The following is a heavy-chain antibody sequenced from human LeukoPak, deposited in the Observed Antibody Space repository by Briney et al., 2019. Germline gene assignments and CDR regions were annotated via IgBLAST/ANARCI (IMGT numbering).Heavy chain of an antibody. CDR1: GYTFTGYY. V-gene: IGHV1-2*02. D-gene: IGHD3-10*01. CDR2: INPNSGGT. Sequence: GASVKVSCKASGYTFTGYYMHWVRQAPGQGLEWMGWINPNSGGTNYAQKFQGRVTMTRDTSISTAYMELSRLRSDDTAVYYCARDEHGSGSYYNLGFYYYYYMDVWGKGTTVTVSS. J-gene: IGHJ6*03. CDR3: ARDEHGSGSYYNLGFYYYYYMDV.